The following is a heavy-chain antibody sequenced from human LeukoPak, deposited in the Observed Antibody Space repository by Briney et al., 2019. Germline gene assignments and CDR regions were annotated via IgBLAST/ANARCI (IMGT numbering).Heavy chain of an antibody. V-gene: IGHV4-59*08. Sequence: PSETLSLTCTVSGGSISSYYWSWIRQPPGKGLEWIGYSYYSGSTNYNPSLKSRVTISVDTSKIQFSLKLSSVTAADTAVYYCATVAVAALGLFYFQHWGQGTLATVSS. CDR3: ATVAVAALGLFYFQH. CDR2: SYYSGST. J-gene: IGHJ1*01. D-gene: IGHD6-19*01. CDR1: GGSISSYY.